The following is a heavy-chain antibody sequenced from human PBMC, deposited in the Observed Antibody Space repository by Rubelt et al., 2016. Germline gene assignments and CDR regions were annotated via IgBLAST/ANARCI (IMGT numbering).Heavy chain of an antibody. CDR1: GFTFSSYE. V-gene: IGHV3-48*03. CDR2: ISSSGSTI. CDR3: AKPLRSNYVTWFDP. Sequence: EDGRGVVQPGRSLRLSCAASGFTFSSYEMNWVRQAPGKGLEWVSYISSSGSTIYYADSVKGRFTISRDNAKNSLYLQMNSLRAEDTAVYYCAKPLRSNYVTWFDPWGQGTLVTVSS. D-gene: IGHD4-11*01. J-gene: IGHJ5*02.